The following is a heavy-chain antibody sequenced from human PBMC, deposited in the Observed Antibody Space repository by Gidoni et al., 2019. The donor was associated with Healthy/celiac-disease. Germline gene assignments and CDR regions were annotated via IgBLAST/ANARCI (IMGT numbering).Heavy chain of an antibody. J-gene: IGHJ6*02. D-gene: IGHD3-10*01. Sequence: EVQLVESGGGLVKPGGSLRRSCEAAGFTVGSYSMNWVRQAPGKGLELVSSISSSSSYIYYADSVKGRFTISRDNAKNSLYLQMNSLRAGDTAVYYCARVSGSYYYYGMDVWGQGTTVTVSS. V-gene: IGHV3-21*01. CDR2: ISSSSSYI. CDR1: GFTVGSYS. CDR3: ARVSGSYYYYGMDV.